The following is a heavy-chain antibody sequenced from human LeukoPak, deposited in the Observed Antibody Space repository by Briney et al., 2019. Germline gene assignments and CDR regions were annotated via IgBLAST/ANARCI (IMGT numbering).Heavy chain of an antibody. CDR3: ARVVGAANYYYYYYMDV. D-gene: IGHD1-26*01. V-gene: IGHV3-7*01. J-gene: IGHJ6*03. Sequence: GGSLRLSCAASTFTFSSYAMHWVRQAPGKGLEWVANIKQDGSEKYYVDSVKGRFTISRDNAKNSLYLQMNSLRAEDTAVYYCARVVGAANYYYYYYMDVWGKGTTVTVSS. CDR1: TFTFSSYA. CDR2: IKQDGSEK.